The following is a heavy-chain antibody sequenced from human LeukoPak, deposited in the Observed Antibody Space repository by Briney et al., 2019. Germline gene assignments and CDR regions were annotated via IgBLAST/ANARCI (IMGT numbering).Heavy chain of an antibody. D-gene: IGHD2-15*01. J-gene: IGHJ4*02. Sequence: PSETLSLTCTVSDGSINTYYWSWIRHPPGKGLEWIGFVYYSGATSYNPSLKSRVTISIDTSKNQFSLKLTSVTAADTAVYYCARQYCTGGSCYPYLDYWGQGTLVTVSS. CDR2: VYYSGAT. CDR3: ARQYCTGGSCYPYLDY. V-gene: IGHV4-59*01. CDR1: DGSINTYY.